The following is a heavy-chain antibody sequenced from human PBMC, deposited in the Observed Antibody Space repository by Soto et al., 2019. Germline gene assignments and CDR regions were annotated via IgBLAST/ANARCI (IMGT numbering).Heavy chain of an antibody. Sequence: QVQLVQSGAEVKKPGSSVKVSCKASGGTFSSYTISWVRQAPGQGLEWMGRIIPILGIANYAQKFQGRVTXXADKSTSTAYMELSSLRSEDTAVYYCARGDTGLDYWGQGTLVTVSS. CDR1: GGTFSSYT. V-gene: IGHV1-69*02. CDR2: IIPILGIA. CDR3: ARGDTGLDY. D-gene: IGHD2-8*02. J-gene: IGHJ4*02.